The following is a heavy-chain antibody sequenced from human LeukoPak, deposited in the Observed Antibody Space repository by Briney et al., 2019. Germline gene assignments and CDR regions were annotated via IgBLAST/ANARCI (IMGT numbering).Heavy chain of an antibody. CDR3: AKDSKIVGATFRSYHYMDV. D-gene: IGHD1-26*01. CDR1: GFTFSSYS. J-gene: IGHJ6*03. CDR2: ISSSSSTI. V-gene: IGHV3-48*01. Sequence: GGSLRLSCAASGFTFSSYSMKWVRQAPGKGLEWVSYISSSSSTIYYADSVKGRFTISRDNSKNTLYLQMNSLRAEDTAVYYCAKDSKIVGATFRSYHYMDVWGKGTAVTVSS.